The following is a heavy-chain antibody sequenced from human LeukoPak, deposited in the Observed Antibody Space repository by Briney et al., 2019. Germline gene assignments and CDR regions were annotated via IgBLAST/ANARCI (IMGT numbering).Heavy chain of an antibody. CDR1: GLTLSRCA. V-gene: IGHV3-23*01. J-gene: IGHJ3*02. CDR2: ISISGDT. D-gene: IGHD2-15*01. Sequence: GGSLRLSCAASGLTLSRCAMSWVRQAPGKGLEWVSSISISGDTYYADSVKGRFTLSRGNSMDTLYLQMNSLRVEDTAVYYCAKELRPNDNWGQGTMVTVSS. CDR3: AKELRPNDN.